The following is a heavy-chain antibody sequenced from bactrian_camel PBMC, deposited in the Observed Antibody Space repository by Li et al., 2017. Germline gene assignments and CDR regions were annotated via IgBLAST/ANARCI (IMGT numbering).Heavy chain of an antibody. CDR3: AAAVGHASDGCLSGSRSTYNY. Sequence: HVQLVESGGGSVQSGGSLRLSCAVSGQRSSSICLGWFRQAPGKEREGVATIEDSGATTYADSVKGRFAISKAPTKTTLYLQMNSLKPEDTAMYYCAAAVGHASDGCLSGSRSTYNYWGQGTQVTVST. D-gene: IGHD1*01. V-gene: IGHV3S53*01. CDR1: GQRSSSIC. CDR2: IEDSGAT. J-gene: IGHJ4*01.